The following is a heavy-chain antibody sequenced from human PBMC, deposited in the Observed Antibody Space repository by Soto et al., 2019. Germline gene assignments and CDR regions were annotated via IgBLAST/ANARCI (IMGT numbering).Heavy chain of an antibody. CDR1: GFTFSTYA. J-gene: IGHJ4*02. Sequence: GGSLRLSCGASGFTFSTYAMNWVRQAPGKGLEWVSGIGNNGKSTYYADSVKGRFTISRDNSKNTLYLQMNSLRAEDTALYYCAKQNVIVPTATGAFDYWGQGTLVTVSS. D-gene: IGHD3-16*02. V-gene: IGHV3-23*01. CDR2: IGNNGKST. CDR3: AKQNVIVPTATGAFDY.